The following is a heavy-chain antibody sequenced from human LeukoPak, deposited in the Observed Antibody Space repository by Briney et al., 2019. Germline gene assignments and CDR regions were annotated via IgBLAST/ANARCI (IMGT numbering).Heavy chain of an antibody. CDR1: GGSFSGYY. J-gene: IGHJ5*02. CDR2: INHSGST. CDR3: TRKLGVEPYGSGSYYNRYVAGWFDP. Sequence: PSETLSLTCAVYGGSFSGYYWSWIRQPPGKGLEWIGEINHSGSTNYNPSLKSRVTMSVDTSKNQFSLKLSSVTALDTAVYYCTRKLGVEPYGSGSYYNRYVAGWFDPWGQGTLVTVSS. D-gene: IGHD3-10*01. V-gene: IGHV4-34*01.